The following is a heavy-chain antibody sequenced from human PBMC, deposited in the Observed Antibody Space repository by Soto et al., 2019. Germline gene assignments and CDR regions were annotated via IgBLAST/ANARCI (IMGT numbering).Heavy chain of an antibody. CDR3: ARVFDGYYFDY. CDR1: GFTFNTYS. V-gene: IGHV3-33*01. CDR2: IWYDGTQK. Sequence: QVQLEESGGGVVQPGRSLRLSCEASGFTFNTYSMHWVRQPPGKGLEWLAAIWYDGTQKYYADSVKGRFIISRDNSKKTLYLQLNSLIPQDTAVYYCARVFDGYYFDYWGQGALVTVSS. D-gene: IGHD6-13*01. J-gene: IGHJ4*02.